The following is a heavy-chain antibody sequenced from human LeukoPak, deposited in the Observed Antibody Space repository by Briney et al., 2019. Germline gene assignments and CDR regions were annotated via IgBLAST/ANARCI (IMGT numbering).Heavy chain of an antibody. CDR1: GFTFSGYE. V-gene: IGHV3-48*03. J-gene: IGHJ6*04. CDR3: AELGITMIGGV. CDR2: ISSSGSTI. D-gene: IGHD3-10*02. Sequence: GGSLRLSGAASGFTFSGYEMTWVGQAPGKGREWVSYISSSGSTIYYADSVKGRFTISRDNAKNSLYLQMNSLRAEDTAVYYCAELGITMIGGVWGKGTTVTISS.